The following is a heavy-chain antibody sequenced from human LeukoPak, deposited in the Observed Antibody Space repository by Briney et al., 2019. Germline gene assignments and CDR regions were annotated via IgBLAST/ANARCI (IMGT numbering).Heavy chain of an antibody. CDR1: GYTFTSYG. CDR2: ISAYNGNT. V-gene: IGHV1-18*01. CDR3: AREVEWFCTNGVCYTKEGDSY. D-gene: IGHD2-8*01. J-gene: IGHJ4*02. Sequence: GASVKVSCKASGYTFTSYGISWVRQAPGQGLEWMGWISAYNGNTNYAQKLQGRVTMTTDTSTSTAYMELRSLRSDDTAVHYCAREVEWFCTNGVCYTKEGDSYWGQGTLVTVSS.